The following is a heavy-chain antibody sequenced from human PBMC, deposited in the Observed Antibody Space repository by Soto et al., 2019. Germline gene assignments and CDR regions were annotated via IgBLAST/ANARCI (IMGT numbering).Heavy chain of an antibody. V-gene: IGHV1-2*02. CDR3: ARSLYTSGLYYFDF. Sequence: GASVKVSCKASGYSFIGYYMHWVRQAPGQGLEWMGWINPNSGGTDYAQKFQGRVTMTRDTSISTVYMGLTSLTSDDTAVYYCARSLYTSGLYYFDFWGQGTLLTVYS. CDR1: GYSFIGYY. CDR2: INPNSGGT. J-gene: IGHJ4*02. D-gene: IGHD6-19*01.